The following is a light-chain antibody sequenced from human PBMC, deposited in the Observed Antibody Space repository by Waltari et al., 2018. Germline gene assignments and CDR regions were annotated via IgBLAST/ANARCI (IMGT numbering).Light chain of an antibody. CDR3: QHGYGTPRT. CDR1: ENVNNY. Sequence: DIQMTQSPSSLSASVGDRVTITCRASENVNNYLNWYQQKPGKAPKLLVYKASTVQSGFPASFSVSGSGTDYTFTISSLQSEDVATYYCQHGYGTPRTFGQGTKVEIK. J-gene: IGKJ1*01. CDR2: KAS. V-gene: IGKV1-39*01.